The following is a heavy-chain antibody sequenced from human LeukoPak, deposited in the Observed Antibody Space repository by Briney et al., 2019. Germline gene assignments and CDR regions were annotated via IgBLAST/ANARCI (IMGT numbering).Heavy chain of an antibody. CDR2: ISWNSGSI. Sequence: GGSLRLSWAASGFTFDDYAMPWVRQAPGKGLEWVSGISWNSGSIGYADSVKGRFTISRDNAKNSLYLQMNSLRAEDTALYYCAKGYYDFWSGFNDAFDIWGQGTMVTVSS. CDR1: GFTFDDYA. J-gene: IGHJ3*02. D-gene: IGHD3-3*01. CDR3: AKGYYDFWSGFNDAFDI. V-gene: IGHV3-9*01.